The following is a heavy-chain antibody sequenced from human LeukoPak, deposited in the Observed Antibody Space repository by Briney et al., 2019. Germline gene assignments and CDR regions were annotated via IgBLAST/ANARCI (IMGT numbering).Heavy chain of an antibody. V-gene: IGHV4-61*02. CDR1: GGSISSGSYY. CDR3: ARHGGAAGAEYFDY. CDR2: IYTSGST. J-gene: IGHJ4*02. D-gene: IGHD6-13*01. Sequence: SETLSLTCTVSGGSISSGSYYWSWIRQPAGKGLEWIGRIYTSGSTNYNPSLKSRVTISVDTSKNQFSLKLSSVTAADTAVYYCARHGGAAGAEYFDYWGQGTLVTVSS.